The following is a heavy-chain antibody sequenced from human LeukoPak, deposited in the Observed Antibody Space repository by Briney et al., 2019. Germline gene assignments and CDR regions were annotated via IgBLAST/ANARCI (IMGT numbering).Heavy chain of an antibody. V-gene: IGHV4-4*07. CDR2: IYISGST. J-gene: IGHJ3*02. D-gene: IGHD1-14*01. Sequence: SENLSLTCTVSGGSISSHYWSWIRQPAGKGLEWIGRIYISGSTTYSPSLKSRLTLSLDTSKNQFSLNLSSVTAADTAVYYCARDSGLTTGPFDIWGQGTMVTVSS. CDR3: ARDSGLTTGPFDI. CDR1: GGSISSHY.